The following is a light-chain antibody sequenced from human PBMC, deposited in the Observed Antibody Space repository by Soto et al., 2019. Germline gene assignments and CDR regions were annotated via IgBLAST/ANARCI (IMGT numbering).Light chain of an antibody. V-gene: IGKV4-1*01. CDR3: QQYYSTPHT. CDR2: WAS. J-gene: IGKJ3*01. Sequence: DIVMTQSPDSLAVSLGERATINCKSSQSVLYSSDNENYLAWYQQKPGQPPKLLIYWASTREFGVPDRFSGSGSGTDFTLTISSLQAEDVAVYYCQQYYSTPHTFGPGTKVDIK. CDR1: QSVLYSSDNENY.